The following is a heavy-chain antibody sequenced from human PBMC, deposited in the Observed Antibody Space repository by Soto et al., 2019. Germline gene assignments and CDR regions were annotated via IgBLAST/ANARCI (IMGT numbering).Heavy chain of an antibody. CDR1: GYTFTSYG. D-gene: IGHD2-2*01. CDR3: ARDHSISSSCYLYY. V-gene: IGHV1-18*01. Sequence: QVQLVQSGAEVKKPGASVKVSCKASGYTFTSYGISWVRQAPGQGLEWMGWISSNNDNTHYAQKLQGRVTMTTDTSTSTIYMELRSLRTDDTAVYYCARDHSISSSCYLYYWGQGALVTVSS. CDR2: ISSNNDNT. J-gene: IGHJ4*02.